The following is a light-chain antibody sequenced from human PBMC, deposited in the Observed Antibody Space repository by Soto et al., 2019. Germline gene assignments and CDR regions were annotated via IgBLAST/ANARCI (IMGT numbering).Light chain of an antibody. V-gene: IGKV1-5*01. Sequence: DIQMTQSPSTLSASIGDRVTITCRASQSISKWLAWHQQKPGKAPKLLIYDASSLQSGVPPRFSGSGSGTEFTLTISSLQPEDFATYYCQHYNTYPWTFGQGTKV. CDR2: DAS. CDR1: QSISKW. J-gene: IGKJ1*01. CDR3: QHYNTYPWT.